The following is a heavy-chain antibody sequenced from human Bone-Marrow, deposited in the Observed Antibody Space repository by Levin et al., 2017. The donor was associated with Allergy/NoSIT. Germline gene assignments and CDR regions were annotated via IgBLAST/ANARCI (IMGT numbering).Heavy chain of an antibody. CDR3: ARREYSNGPQNFRH. D-gene: IGHD5-18*01. Sequence: GALRLSCTASGFTFSSSGMHWVRQTPGKGLEWVTIISYDGNYKFYADSVKGRFTVSRDNSKNTLHLQMSSLRVEDTAVYYCARREYSNGPQNFRHWSKGTLVTVSS. CDR1: GFTFSSSG. J-gene: IGHJ1*01. CDR2: ISYDGNYK. V-gene: IGHV3-30*05.